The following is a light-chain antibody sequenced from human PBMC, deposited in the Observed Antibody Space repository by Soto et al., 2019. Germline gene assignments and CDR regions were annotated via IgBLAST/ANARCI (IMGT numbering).Light chain of an antibody. V-gene: IGKV3-15*01. Sequence: EIVMPKTPATLSPSPGERATLSCRASLSVSSDLAWYRQKPGQAPRLLIYRAFTRATGIPARFSGSGFGTDFTLTISSLQSEDFAVYYCQQYNNWPLTFGGGTKVDIK. CDR2: RAF. CDR1: LSVSSD. J-gene: IGKJ4*01. CDR3: QQYNNWPLT.